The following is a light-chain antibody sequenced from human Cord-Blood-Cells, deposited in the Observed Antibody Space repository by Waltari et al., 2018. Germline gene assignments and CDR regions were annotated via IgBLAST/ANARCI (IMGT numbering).Light chain of an antibody. J-gene: IGLJ2*01. CDR3: CSYAGSSTFDVV. V-gene: IGLV2-23*02. CDR2: EVS. CDR1: SSDVGSYNL. Sequence: QSALTQPASVSGSPGQSITISCTGTSSDVGSYNLVSWYQQHPGKAPKLMRYEVSKRPSGVSNRFSGSKSGNTASLTISGLQAEDEADYYCCSYAGSSTFDVVFGGGTKLTVL.